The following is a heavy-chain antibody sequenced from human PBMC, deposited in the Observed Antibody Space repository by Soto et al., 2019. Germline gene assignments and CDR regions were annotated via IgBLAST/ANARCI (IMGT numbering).Heavy chain of an antibody. D-gene: IGHD2-21*02. CDR3: AKEGDCGGDCYPFRRRYYFDH. J-gene: IGHJ4*02. CDR2: ISYDGSNK. Sequence: GGSLRLSCAASGFTFSSYGMHWVRQAPGKGLEWVAVISYDGSNKYYADSVKGRFTISRDNSKNTLYLQMNSLRAEDTAVYYCAKEGDCGGDCYPFRRRYYFDHWGQGTLVTVSS. V-gene: IGHV3-30*18. CDR1: GFTFSSYG.